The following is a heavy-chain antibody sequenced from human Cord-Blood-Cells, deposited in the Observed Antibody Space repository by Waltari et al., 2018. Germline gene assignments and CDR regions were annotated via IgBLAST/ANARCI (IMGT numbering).Heavy chain of an antibody. CDR2: IKQDGSEK. Sequence: EVQLVESGGGLVQPGGSLRLSCAASGFTFSSYWMSWVRQAPGKGLEWVANIKQDGSEKYDVDSVKGRFTISRDNAKNSLYLQMNSLRAEDTAVYYCARDNFGEYFDYWGQGTLVTVSS. CDR1: GFTFSSYW. D-gene: IGHD3-10*01. V-gene: IGHV3-7*01. CDR3: ARDNFGEYFDY. J-gene: IGHJ4*02.